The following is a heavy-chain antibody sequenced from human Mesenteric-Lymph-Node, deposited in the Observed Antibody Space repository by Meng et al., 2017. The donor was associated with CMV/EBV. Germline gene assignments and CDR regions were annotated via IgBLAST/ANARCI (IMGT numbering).Heavy chain of an antibody. V-gene: IGHV4-38-2*02. CDR3: ARHGFGSTWGWFDP. CDR2: IYYSGST. Sequence: GSLRLSCTVSGYSIGSDYYWGWIRQPPGKGLEWIGSIYYSGSTYYNPSLKSRVTISVDTSKNQFSLNLRSVTAADTSVYYCARHGFGSTWGWFDPWGQGTLVTVSS. D-gene: IGHD6-13*01. CDR1: GYSIGSDYY. J-gene: IGHJ5*02.